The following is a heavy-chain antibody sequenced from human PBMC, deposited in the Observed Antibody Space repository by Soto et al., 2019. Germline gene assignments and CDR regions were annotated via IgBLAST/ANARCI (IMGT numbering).Heavy chain of an antibody. CDR3: ARDRQLDRPGWFDP. D-gene: IGHD1-1*01. CDR1: GYTFNAFG. V-gene: IGHV1-18*01. J-gene: IGHJ5*02. Sequence: QVQLVQSAAEVKKPGASVKVSCKASGYTFNAFGISWLRQAPAHGIEWMGWISAYHGHTNYAEKFKGRVTKTTDPSTSTAYMELRSLKSDDAAVYYCARDRQLDRPGWFDPWGQGTLVTVSA. CDR2: ISAYHGHT.